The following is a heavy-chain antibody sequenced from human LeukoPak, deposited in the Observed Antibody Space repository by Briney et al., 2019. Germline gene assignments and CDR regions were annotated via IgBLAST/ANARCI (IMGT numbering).Heavy chain of an antibody. V-gene: IGHV1-2*02. CDR2: INPNSGGT. CDR1: GYTFRGFY. J-gene: IGHJ4*02. D-gene: IGHD2-2*01. Sequence: GASVRVSYKASGYTFRGFYIHWVRQAPGQGLEWMGWINPNSGGTNYAQKFQGRVTMTRDTSISTAYMELSRLRSDDTAVYYWARGTSYGHNYWGQGTLVTVSS. CDR3: ARGTSYGHNY.